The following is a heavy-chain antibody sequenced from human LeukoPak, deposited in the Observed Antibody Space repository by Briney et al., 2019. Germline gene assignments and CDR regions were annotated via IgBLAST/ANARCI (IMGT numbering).Heavy chain of an antibody. J-gene: IGHJ3*02. Sequence: PSGTLSLTCTVSGGSISSGSYYWNWIRQPAGKGLEWIGRIYTSGSTNYNPSLKSRVTISVDTSKNQFSLKLSSVTAADTAVYYCARDLWFGAGRTFDIWGQGTMVTVSS. CDR1: GGSISSGSYY. CDR2: IYTSGST. V-gene: IGHV4-61*02. CDR3: ARDLWFGAGRTFDI. D-gene: IGHD3-10*01.